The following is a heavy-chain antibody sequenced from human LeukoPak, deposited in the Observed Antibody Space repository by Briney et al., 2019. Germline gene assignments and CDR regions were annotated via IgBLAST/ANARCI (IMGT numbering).Heavy chain of an antibody. D-gene: IGHD2-21*01. V-gene: IGHV4-61*02. CDR3: ARDGETPGDYFDY. CDR1: GGSISSGGYF. Sequence: PSQTLSLTCAVSGGSISSGGYFWTWIRQPAGKGLEWIGRIYTSGGTTYNPSLKSRVTISLDTSKNQFSLKLSSVTAADTAVYYCARDGETPGDYFDYWGQGTLVTVSS. CDR2: IYTSGGT. J-gene: IGHJ4*02.